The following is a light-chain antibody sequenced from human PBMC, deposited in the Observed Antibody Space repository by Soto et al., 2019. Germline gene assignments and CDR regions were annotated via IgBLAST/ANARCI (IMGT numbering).Light chain of an antibody. V-gene: IGLV2-14*03. J-gene: IGLJ1*01. CDR3: SAYTVSRTYV. Sequence: QSALTQPASVSGSPGQSITISCTGTSSDVGAYNFVSWHQQHPGKAPKLMIYNVYARPSAISYRFSGSKSGNTASLTISGLQGEDEADYYCSAYTVSRTYVFGTGTKVTVL. CDR1: SSDVGAYNF. CDR2: NVY.